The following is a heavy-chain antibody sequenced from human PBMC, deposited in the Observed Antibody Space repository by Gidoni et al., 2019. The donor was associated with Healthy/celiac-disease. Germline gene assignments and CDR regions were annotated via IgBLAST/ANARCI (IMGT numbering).Heavy chain of an antibody. J-gene: IGHJ3*02. CDR2: ICHGGST. D-gene: IGHD6-19*01. CDR1: DYSISSGYY. V-gene: IGHV4-38-2*02. Sequence: QVQLQESGPGLVKPSETLYLSCTVSDYSISSGYYWGWIRQRPGKGLEWIGSICHGGSTYSNPSLKSRVTISVDTSKYQFSLKLSSVTAADTAVYYCATSPGIAVAGPGDDAFDIWGQGTMVTVSS. CDR3: ATSPGIAVAGPGDDAFDI.